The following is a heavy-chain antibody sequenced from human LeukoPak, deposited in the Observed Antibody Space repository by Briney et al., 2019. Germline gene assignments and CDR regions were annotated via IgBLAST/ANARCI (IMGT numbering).Heavy chain of an antibody. CDR3: ARTSSGWD. Sequence: PSETLSLTCAVYGGSFSGYYWSWIRQPPGKGLEWIGSIYYSGSTYYNPSLKSRVTISVDTSKNQFSLKLSSVTAADTAVYYCARTSSGWDWGQGILVTVSS. J-gene: IGHJ4*02. CDR1: GGSFSGYY. CDR2: IYYSGST. D-gene: IGHD6-19*01. V-gene: IGHV4-34*01.